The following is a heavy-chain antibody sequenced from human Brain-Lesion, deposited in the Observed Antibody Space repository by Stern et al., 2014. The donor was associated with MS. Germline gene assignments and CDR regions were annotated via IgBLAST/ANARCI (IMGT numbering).Heavy chain of an antibody. Sequence: QLQLQESGPGLAKPSETLSLTCTVSGGSITSSSYYWGWIRQPPGRGLEYIGTVYYTGSTFYDPSLKSRVTISVDTSKNPVALQLPSVTAADTAAYYCVRPDIMGTIWNWGQGTLVTVSS. J-gene: IGHJ4*02. V-gene: IGHV4-39*01. CDR3: VRPDIMGTIWN. CDR1: GGSITSSSYY. D-gene: IGHD1-26*01. CDR2: VYYTGST.